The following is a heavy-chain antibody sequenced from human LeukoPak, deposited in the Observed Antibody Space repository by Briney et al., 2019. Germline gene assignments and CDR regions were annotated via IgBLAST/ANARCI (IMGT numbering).Heavy chain of an antibody. CDR3: ARGGRKLYYYDSSGPRTPFDY. CDR2: INHSGST. V-gene: IGHV4-34*01. D-gene: IGHD3-22*01. CDR1: GESFSGYY. Sequence: PSETLSLTCAVYGESFSGYYWSWVRQPPGKGLEWIGEINHSGSTNYNPPSKSRVTISVDTSKNQFSLKLSSVTAADTAVYYCARGGRKLYYYDSSGPRTPFDYWGQGTLVTVSS. J-gene: IGHJ4*02.